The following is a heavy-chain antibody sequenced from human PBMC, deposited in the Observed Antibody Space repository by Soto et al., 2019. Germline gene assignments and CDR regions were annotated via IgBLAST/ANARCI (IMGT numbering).Heavy chain of an antibody. V-gene: IGHV5-51*01. CDR2: IYPGDSDT. CDR1: GYSFTTYW. CDR3: VRQGPQAFMDV. J-gene: IGHJ6*02. Sequence: GESLKISCKGSGYSFTTYWIDWVRQMPGKGLEWMGTIYPGDSDTRYSPSFQGQVTMSADKSKSTAYLQWRSLKASDSAMYYCVRQGPQAFMDVWGQGTTVTVSS.